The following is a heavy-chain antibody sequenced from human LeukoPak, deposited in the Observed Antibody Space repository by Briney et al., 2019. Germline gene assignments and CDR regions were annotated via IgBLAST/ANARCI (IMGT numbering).Heavy chain of an antibody. V-gene: IGHV1-69*13. D-gene: IGHD3-10*01. J-gene: IGHJ4*02. CDR1: GGTFSIYA. CDR3: VLGHPSGRYPQLGYYFDS. CDR2: IIPIFGTS. Sequence: SLRVSCTASGGTFSIYAISWVRHSPGQGLEWIVGIIPIFGTSNYAQKLRGRVTITADESTRTAYMELSTLRSADTTVYPCVLGHPSGRYPQLGYYFDSWGKGILVTVSS.